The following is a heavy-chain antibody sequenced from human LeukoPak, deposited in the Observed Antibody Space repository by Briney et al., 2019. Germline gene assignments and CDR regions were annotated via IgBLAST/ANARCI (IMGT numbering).Heavy chain of an antibody. D-gene: IGHD5-18*01. V-gene: IGHV4-59*01. CDR3: AREGGYDVDTFFFDY. Sequence: SETLSLTCTVSGGSISSYYWSWIRQPPGKGLEWIGYIYYSGSTNYNPSLKSRVTISVDTSKNQSSLKLSSVTAADTAVYYCAREGGYDVDTFFFDYWGQGTLVTVSS. J-gene: IGHJ4*02. CDR2: IYYSGST. CDR1: GGSISSYY.